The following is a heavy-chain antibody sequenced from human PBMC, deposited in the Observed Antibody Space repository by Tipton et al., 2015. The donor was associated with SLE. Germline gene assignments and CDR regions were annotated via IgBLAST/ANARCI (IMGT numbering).Heavy chain of an antibody. Sequence: TLSLTCTVSGGSISSYYWSWIRQPPGKGPEWIGYIYYSGSTNYNPSLKSRITISVDTSKNQFSLKLSSMTAADTAVYYCASPGGYSSSMYWGQGTLVTVSS. D-gene: IGHD6-13*01. V-gene: IGHV4-59*08. CDR3: ASPGGYSSSMY. J-gene: IGHJ4*02. CDR1: GGSISSYY. CDR2: IYYSGST.